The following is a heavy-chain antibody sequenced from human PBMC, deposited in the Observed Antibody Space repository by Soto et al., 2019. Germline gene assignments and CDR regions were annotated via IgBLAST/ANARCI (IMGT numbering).Heavy chain of an antibody. D-gene: IGHD3-9*01. V-gene: IGHV1-3*01. CDR3: ARGADYDILTGYYFDY. CDR2: INAGNGNT. J-gene: IGHJ4*02. CDR1: GYTFTSYA. Sequence: QVQLVQSGAEVKKPGASVKVSCKASGYTFTSYAMHWVRQAPGQRPEWMGWINAGNGNTKYSQKFQGRVTITRDTSASTAYMELSSLRSEDTAVYYCARGADYDILTGYYFDYWGQGTLVTVSS.